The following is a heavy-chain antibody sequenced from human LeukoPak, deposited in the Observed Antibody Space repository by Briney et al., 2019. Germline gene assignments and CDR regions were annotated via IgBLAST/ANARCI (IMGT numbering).Heavy chain of an antibody. D-gene: IGHD5-18*01. CDR2: IYYSGST. CDR3: ARVDTAMGYYYYMDV. CDR1: GGSISSYY. V-gene: IGHV4-59*12. Sequence: SETLSLTCTVSGGSISSYYWSWIRQPPGKGLEWIGYIYYSGSTNYNPSLKSRVTISVDTSKNQFSLKLSSVTAADTAVYYCARVDTAMGYYYYMDVWGKGTTVTVSS. J-gene: IGHJ6*03.